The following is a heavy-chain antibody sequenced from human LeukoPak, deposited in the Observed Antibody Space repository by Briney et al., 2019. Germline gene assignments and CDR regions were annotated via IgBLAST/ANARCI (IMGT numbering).Heavy chain of an antibody. CDR1: GFTFDDYA. Sequence: GGSLRLSCAASGFTFDDYAMSWVRQAPGKGLEWVGFIRSKAYGGTTEYAASVKGRFTISRDDSKSIAYLQMNSLKTEDTAVYYCTRVERGYIVVVPAAIDYWGQGTLVTVSS. D-gene: IGHD2-2*01. CDR2: IRSKAYGGTT. V-gene: IGHV3-49*04. J-gene: IGHJ4*02. CDR3: TRVERGYIVVVPAAIDY.